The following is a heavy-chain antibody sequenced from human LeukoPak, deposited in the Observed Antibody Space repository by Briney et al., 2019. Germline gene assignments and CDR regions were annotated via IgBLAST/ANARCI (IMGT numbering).Heavy chain of an antibody. CDR1: GYTFTSYY. CDR3: AREIDVLRFLEWSPTGWFDP. V-gene: IGHV1-2*02. Sequence: ASVKVSCKASGYTFTSYYMHWVRQAPGQGLEWMGGINPSGGGRTYAQKFQGRVTMTRDTSISTAYMELSRLRSDDTAVYYCAREIDVLRFLEWSPTGWFDPWGQGTLVTVSS. J-gene: IGHJ5*02. D-gene: IGHD3-3*01. CDR2: INPSGGGR.